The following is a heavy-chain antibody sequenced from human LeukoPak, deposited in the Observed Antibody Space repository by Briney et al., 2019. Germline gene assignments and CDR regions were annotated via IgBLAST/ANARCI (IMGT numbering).Heavy chain of an antibody. CDR2: MNPNSGNT. D-gene: IGHD5-24*01. CDR1: GYTFTNYD. J-gene: IGHJ4*02. CDR3: ARGGSRMATFYIIDY. Sequence: ASVKVSCKASGYTFTNYDINWVRQATGQGLEWMGWMNPNSGNTGYAQKFQGRVTMTRDTSISTAYMELSSLRFEDTAVYYCARGGSRMATFYIIDYWGQGTLVTVSS. V-gene: IGHV1-8*01.